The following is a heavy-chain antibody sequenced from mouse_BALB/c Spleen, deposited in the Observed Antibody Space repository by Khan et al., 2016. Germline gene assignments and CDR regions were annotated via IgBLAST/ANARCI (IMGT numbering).Heavy chain of an antibody. Sequence: QVQLQQSGAELVRPGTSVKVSCKASGYAFTNYLIEWVKQRPGQGLEWIGVINPGSGGTNYNEKFKGKATLTADKSSSTAYMQLSSLTSDDSAVXSCARGQLGLPWFAYWGQGTLVTVSA. V-gene: IGHV1-54*01. CDR2: INPGSGGT. CDR1: GYAFTNYL. D-gene: IGHD3-2*01. CDR3: ARGQLGLPWFAY. J-gene: IGHJ3*01.